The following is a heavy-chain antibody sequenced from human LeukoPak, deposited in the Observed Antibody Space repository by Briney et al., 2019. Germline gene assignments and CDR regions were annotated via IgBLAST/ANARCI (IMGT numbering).Heavy chain of an antibody. CDR3: AREGTVTTVWWFQH. V-gene: IGHV3-21*01. CDR1: GFTFDDYG. D-gene: IGHD4-17*01. J-gene: IGHJ1*01. Sequence: PGGSLRLSCAASGFTFDDYGMNWVRQAPGKGLEWVSSISSSSSYIYYADSVKGRFTISRDNAKNSLYLQMNRLRAEDTAVYYCAREGTVTTVWWFQHWGQGTLVTVSS. CDR2: ISSSSSYI.